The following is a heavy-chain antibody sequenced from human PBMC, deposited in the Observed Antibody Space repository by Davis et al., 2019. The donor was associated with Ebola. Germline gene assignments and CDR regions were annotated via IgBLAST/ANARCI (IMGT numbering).Heavy chain of an antibody. J-gene: IGHJ4*02. D-gene: IGHD3-16*01. CDR2: IYSGGST. Sequence: GESLKISCAASGFTVSSNYMSWVRQAPGKGLEWVSVIYSGGSTYYADSVKGRFTISRDNSKNTLYLQMNSLRAEDTATYYCARYCHYTDCSYFDCWGQGSMVAVSS. CDR1: GFTVSSNY. CDR3: ARYCHYTDCSYFDC. V-gene: IGHV3-53*01.